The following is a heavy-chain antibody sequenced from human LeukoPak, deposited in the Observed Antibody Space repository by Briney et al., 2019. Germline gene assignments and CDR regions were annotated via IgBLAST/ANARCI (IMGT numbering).Heavy chain of an antibody. Sequence: SETLSLTCTVSGGSISSYYWSWIRQPPGKGLEWIGYIYYSGSTNYNPSLKSRVTISVGTSKNQFSLKLSSVTAADTAVYYCARARGLSPYFDYWGQGTLVTVSS. J-gene: IGHJ4*02. CDR3: ARARGLSPYFDY. D-gene: IGHD3-16*02. V-gene: IGHV4-59*01. CDR1: GGSISSYY. CDR2: IYYSGST.